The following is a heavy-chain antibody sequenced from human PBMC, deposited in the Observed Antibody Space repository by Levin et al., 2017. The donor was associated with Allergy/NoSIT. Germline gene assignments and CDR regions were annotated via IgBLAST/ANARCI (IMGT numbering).Heavy chain of an antibody. CDR3: ARDQNYYGSGSDYRVAFDI. J-gene: IGHJ3*02. D-gene: IGHD3-10*01. V-gene: IGHV3-7*04. CDR1: GFTFSNYW. CDR2: VKLDGSEK. Sequence: QAGGSLRLSCVASGFTFSNYWMTWVRQAPGKGLEWVANVKLDGSEKYYVDSVQGRFTISRDNAENSVYLQMNSLRAEDTAIYYCARDQNYYGSGSDYRVAFDIWGQGTMVTVSS.